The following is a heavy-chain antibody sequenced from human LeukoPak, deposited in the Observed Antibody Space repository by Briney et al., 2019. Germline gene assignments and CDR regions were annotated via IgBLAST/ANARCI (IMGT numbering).Heavy chain of an antibody. CDR1: GGTFSSYA. Sequence: SVKVSCKASGGTFSSYAISWVRQAPGQGLEWMGGIIPIFGTASYAQKFQGRVTITADESTSTAYMELSSLRSEDTAVYYCASTNRDHCSSTSCPPGDYWGQGTLVTVSS. V-gene: IGHV1-69*13. CDR2: IIPIFGTA. J-gene: IGHJ4*02. D-gene: IGHD2-2*01. CDR3: ASTNRDHCSSTSCPPGDY.